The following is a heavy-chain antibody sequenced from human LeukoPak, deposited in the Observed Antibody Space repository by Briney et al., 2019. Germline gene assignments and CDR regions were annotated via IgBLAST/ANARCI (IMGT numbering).Heavy chain of an antibody. D-gene: IGHD3-3*01. V-gene: IGHV4-39*01. J-gene: IGHJ4*02. CDR3: ARHSITIFGVVPFDY. Sequence: SETLSLTCTVSGGSISSSSYYWGWIRQPPGKGLEWIGSIYYSGSTYYNPSLKSRVTISVDTSKNQFSLKLSSVTAADTAVYYCARHSITIFGVVPFDYWAREPWSPSPQ. CDR1: GGSISSSSYY. CDR2: IYYSGST.